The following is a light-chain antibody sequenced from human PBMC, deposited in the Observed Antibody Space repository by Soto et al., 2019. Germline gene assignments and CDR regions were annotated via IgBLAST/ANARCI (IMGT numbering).Light chain of an antibody. CDR2: DAS. J-gene: IGKJ1*01. V-gene: IGKV1-5*01. Sequence: DIQMTQSPSFLSASVGDRVTITCHASQDISNYLNWYQHKPGEAPKLLIYDASTLESGVPSRFSGSGSGTEFTLTISSLQTDDFATYYCQQHNSYSSWTFGQGTKVDI. CDR1: QDISNY. CDR3: QQHNSYSSWT.